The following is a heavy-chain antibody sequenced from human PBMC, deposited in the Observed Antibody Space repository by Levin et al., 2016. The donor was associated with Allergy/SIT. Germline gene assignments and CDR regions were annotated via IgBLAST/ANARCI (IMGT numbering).Heavy chain of an antibody. Sequence: SETLSLTCTVSGGSISSSSYYWGWIRQPPGKGLEWIGSIYYTGSTYYNPSLKSRVTISVDTSKNQFSLKLSSVTAADTAVYYCARCSSSPRVDYWGQGTLVTVSS. J-gene: IGHJ4*02. CDR1: GGSISSSSYY. D-gene: IGHD6-13*01. CDR2: IYYTGST. V-gene: IGHV4-39*07. CDR3: ARCSSSPRVDY.